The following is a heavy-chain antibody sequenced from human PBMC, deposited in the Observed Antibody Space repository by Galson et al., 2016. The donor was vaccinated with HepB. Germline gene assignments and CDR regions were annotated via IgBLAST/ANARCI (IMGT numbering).Heavy chain of an antibody. D-gene: IGHD1-1*01. CDR3: ARAQSKLNAH. J-gene: IGHJ1*01. CDR2: INPNPGRT. CDR1: RYTFTDYY. Sequence: SVKVSCKASRYTFTDYYMHWVRQAPGQGLEWMGWINPNPGRTKYAQKLQGRVTMTRDSSISTAYMELTRLTSDDTAIYYCARAQSKLNAHWGPGTLVTVSS. V-gene: IGHV1-2*02.